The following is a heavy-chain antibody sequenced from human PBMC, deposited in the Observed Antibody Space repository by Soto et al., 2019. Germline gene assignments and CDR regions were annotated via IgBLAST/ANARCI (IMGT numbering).Heavy chain of an antibody. CDR1: GYTFTGYY. J-gene: IGHJ6*02. CDR3: ARSDPPYCSSTSCYDYDYYGMDV. D-gene: IGHD2-2*01. Sequence: QVQLVQSGAEVKKPGASVKVSCKASGYTFTGYYMNWVRQAPGQVLEWMGWINPNSGGTHYTQKFQGWVTMTRDTSISTAYMELSRLRSDDTAVYYCARSDPPYCSSTSCYDYDYYGMDVWGQGTTVTVSS. CDR2: INPNSGGT. V-gene: IGHV1-2*04.